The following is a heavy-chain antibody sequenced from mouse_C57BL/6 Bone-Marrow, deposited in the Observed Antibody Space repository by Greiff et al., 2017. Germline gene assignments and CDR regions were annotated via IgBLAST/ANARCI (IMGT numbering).Heavy chain of an antibody. J-gene: IGHJ1*03. V-gene: IGHV14-4*01. CDR2: IDPENGDT. D-gene: IGHD1-1*01. CDR1: GFNIKDDY. Sequence: EVQLQQSGAELVRPRASVKLSCTASGFNIKDDYMHWVKQRPEQGLEWIGWIDPENGDTEYASKFQGKATITADTSSNTAYLQLSSLTSEDTAVYYCTPYYYGSSYGYFDVWGTGTTVTVSS. CDR3: TPYYYGSSYGYFDV.